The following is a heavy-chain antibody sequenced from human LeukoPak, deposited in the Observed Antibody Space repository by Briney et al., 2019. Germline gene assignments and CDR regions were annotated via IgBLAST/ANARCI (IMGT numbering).Heavy chain of an antibody. Sequence: LRLSCTASGFTLGDYAMSWVRQAPGKGLEWVGFIRSKAYGGTTEYAASVKGRFAISRDDSKSIAYLQMNSLKTEDTAVYYCTRTYNDYYSYWGQGTLVTVSS. V-gene: IGHV3-49*04. CDR2: IRSKAYGGTT. CDR3: TRTYNDYYSY. J-gene: IGHJ4*02. CDR1: GFTLGDYA. D-gene: IGHD1-1*01.